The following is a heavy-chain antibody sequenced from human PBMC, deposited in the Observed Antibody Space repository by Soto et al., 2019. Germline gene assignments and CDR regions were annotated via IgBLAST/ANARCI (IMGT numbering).Heavy chain of an antibody. V-gene: IGHV1-2*02. J-gene: IGHJ3*02. D-gene: IGHD3-22*01. CDR1: GYTFTGYY. CDR2: INPNSGGT. Sequence: ASVKVSCKASGYTFTGYYMHWVRQAPGQGLEWMGWINPNSGGTNYAQKFQGRVTMTRDTSISTAYMELSRLRSDDTAVYYCASYVGRYVSIGYYRHDAFDIWGQGTMVTVS. CDR3: ASYVGRYVSIGYYRHDAFDI.